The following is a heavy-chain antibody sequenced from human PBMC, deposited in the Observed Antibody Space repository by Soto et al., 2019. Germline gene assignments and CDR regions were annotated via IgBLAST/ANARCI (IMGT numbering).Heavy chain of an antibody. J-gene: IGHJ4*02. CDR3: ASAGGTY. CDR1: GLTFHPFR. V-gene: IGHV3-21*01. Sequence: EVLLVESGGGLVKPGGSLRLSGAASGLTFHPFRMTWVRQAQGKGLEWVSSIDSGSNFIHYADSVKGRFTISRDNANNSLYLQMNSLRAEDSAVYYCASAGGTYWGQGALVTVSS. CDR2: IDSGSNFI. D-gene: IGHD2-8*02.